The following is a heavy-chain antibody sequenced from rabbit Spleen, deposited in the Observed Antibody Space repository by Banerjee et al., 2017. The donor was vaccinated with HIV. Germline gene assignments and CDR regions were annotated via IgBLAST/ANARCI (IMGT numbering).Heavy chain of an antibody. CDR1: GFSFSSGYD. CDR3: ARDSGTSFSSYGMDL. D-gene: IGHD5-1*01. CDR2: VAAGVSFTS. Sequence: QQVVESGGGLVKPGASLTLTCTASGFSFSSGYDMCWVRQAPGKGPEWIACVAAGVSFTSYYATWAKGRFTISKTSSTTVTLQMTSLTAADTATYFCARDSGTSFSSYGMDLWGPGPLVTVS. J-gene: IGHJ6*01. V-gene: IGHV1S40*01.